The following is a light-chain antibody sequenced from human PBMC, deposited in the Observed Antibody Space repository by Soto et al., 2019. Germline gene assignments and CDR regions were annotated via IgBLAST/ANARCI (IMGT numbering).Light chain of an antibody. V-gene: IGLV3-1*01. CDR3: QAWDSSIVV. CDR1: KLGDKY. CDR2: QDS. J-gene: IGLJ2*01. Sequence: SYELTQPPSVSVSPGQTASITCSGDKLGDKYACWYQQKPGQSPVLVIYQDSKRPSGIPERFSGSNSGNTATLTIIGTQAMDEADYYCQAWDSSIVVFGGGTKVTVL.